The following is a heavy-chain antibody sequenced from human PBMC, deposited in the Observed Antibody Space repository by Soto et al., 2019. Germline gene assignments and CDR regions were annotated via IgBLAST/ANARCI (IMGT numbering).Heavy chain of an antibody. CDR2: IYYSGST. Sequence: PSETLSLTCTVSGGSINSGHYYWSWIRQPPGKGLEWIGNIYYSGSTYYNPSLKSRVTISIDTSKNQFSLKLSSVTAADTAVYYCARVPVVVATIYLDYWGQGTLVTVSS. D-gene: IGHD2-15*01. CDR1: GGSINSGHYY. J-gene: IGHJ4*02. CDR3: ARVPVVVATIYLDY. V-gene: IGHV4-30-4*01.